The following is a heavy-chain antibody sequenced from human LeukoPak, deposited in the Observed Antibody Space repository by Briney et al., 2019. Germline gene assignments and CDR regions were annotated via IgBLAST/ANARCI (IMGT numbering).Heavy chain of an antibody. V-gene: IGHV4-61*02. CDR3: ARHSVGATSDA. CDR2: IYTSGST. J-gene: IGHJ5*02. D-gene: IGHD1-26*01. CDR1: GGSISSGTYY. Sequence: SETLSLTCTVSGGSISSGTYYWTWIRQPAGKGLEWIGRIYTSGSTNYNPSLKSRVTISVDTSKNQFSLKLSSVTAADTAVYYCARHSVGATSDAWGQGTLVTVSS.